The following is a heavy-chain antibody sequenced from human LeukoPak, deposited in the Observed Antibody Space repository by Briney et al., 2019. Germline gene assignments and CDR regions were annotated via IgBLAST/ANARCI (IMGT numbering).Heavy chain of an antibody. CDR3: AKVGQWLVLSLFY. CDR2: ISGSGGST. J-gene: IGHJ4*02. CDR1: GFTFSSYG. Sequence: GGSLRLSCAASGFTFSSYGMSWVRQAPGKGLEGVSAISGSGGSTYYADSVKGRFTISRDNSKNTLYLQMNSLRAEDTAVYYCAKVGQWLVLSLFYWGQGTLVTVSS. D-gene: IGHD6-19*01. V-gene: IGHV3-23*01.